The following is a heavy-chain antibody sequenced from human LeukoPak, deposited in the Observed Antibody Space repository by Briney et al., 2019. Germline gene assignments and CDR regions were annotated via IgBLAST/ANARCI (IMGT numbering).Heavy chain of an antibody. D-gene: IGHD1-20*01. CDR3: ASAITGTIGYFDY. Sequence: PSETLSLTCTVSGGSISSSSYYWGWIRQPPGKGLEWIGYIYYSGTTNYNPSLKSRVTISVDTSKNQFSLKLSSVTAADTAVYYCASAITGTIGYFDYWGQGTLVTVSS. V-gene: IGHV4-61*05. CDR1: GGSISSSSYY. CDR2: IYYSGTT. J-gene: IGHJ4*02.